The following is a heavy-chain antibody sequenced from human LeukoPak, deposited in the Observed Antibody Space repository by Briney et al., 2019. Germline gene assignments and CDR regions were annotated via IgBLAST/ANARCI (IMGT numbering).Heavy chain of an antibody. Sequence: SETLSLTCTVSGGSISSYYWSWIRQPPGKGLEWIGYIYYSGSTNYNPSLKSRVTISVDTSKNQFSLKLSSVTAADTAVYYCARGFPDPGLFYFYDSSGYYLEKTSYYFDYWGQGTLVTVSS. CDR3: ARGFPDPGLFYFYDSSGYYLEKTSYYFDY. CDR1: GGSISSYY. V-gene: IGHV4-59*08. J-gene: IGHJ4*02. CDR2: IYYSGST. D-gene: IGHD3-22*01.